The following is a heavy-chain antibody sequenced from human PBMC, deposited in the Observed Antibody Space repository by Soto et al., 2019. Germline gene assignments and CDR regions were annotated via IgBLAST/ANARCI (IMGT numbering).Heavy chain of an antibody. CDR2: ISYDGSNK. J-gene: IGHJ3*02. V-gene: IGHV3-30-3*01. D-gene: IGHD2-21*02. CDR3: AREPLAYCGGDCYYPAFDI. CDR1: GFTFSSYA. Sequence: QVQLVESGGGVVQPGRSLRLSCAASGFTFSSYAMHWVRQAPGKGLEWVAVISYDGSNKYYADSVKGRFTISRDNSKHTLYLQMNSLRAEDTAVYYCAREPLAYCGGDCYYPAFDIWGQGTMVTVSS.